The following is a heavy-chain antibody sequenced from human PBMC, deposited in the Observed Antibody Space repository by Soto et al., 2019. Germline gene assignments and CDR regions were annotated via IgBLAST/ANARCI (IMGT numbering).Heavy chain of an antibody. CDR3: ARDGICSSTSCYEAEYFQH. Sequence: GGSLRLSCAASGFTFSSYGMHWVRQAPGKGLEWVAVIWYDGSNKYYADSVKGRFTISRDNSKNTLYLQMNSLRAEDTAGYYCARDGICSSTSCYEAEYFQHWGQGTLVTVSS. J-gene: IGHJ1*01. CDR1: GFTFSSYG. CDR2: IWYDGSNK. D-gene: IGHD2-2*01. V-gene: IGHV3-33*01.